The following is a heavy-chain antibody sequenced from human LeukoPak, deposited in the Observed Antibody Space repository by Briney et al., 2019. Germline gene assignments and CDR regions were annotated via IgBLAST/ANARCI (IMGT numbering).Heavy chain of an antibody. CDR3: ARRRTSGDFDY. CDR1: GFTFSSYW. V-gene: IGHV3-74*01. D-gene: IGHD2-2*01. Sequence: GGSLRLSCAASGFTFSSYWKHWVRQAPGKGRVWVPRISSDGSSTDYADSVKGRFTISRDNAKNTLYLQVNSLRAEDTAVYYCARRRTSGDFDYWGQGTLVTVSS. CDR2: ISSDGSST. J-gene: IGHJ4*02.